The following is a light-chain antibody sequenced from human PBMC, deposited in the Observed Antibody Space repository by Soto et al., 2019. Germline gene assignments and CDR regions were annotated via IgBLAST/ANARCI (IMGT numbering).Light chain of an antibody. J-gene: IGKJ1*01. Sequence: EIVMTQSPATLSVSPGERATLSCRASQSVSSNLAWYQQKPGQAPRLLIYGASTRATGNPARFSSSGSGTEFTLTFSSLQSEDFAGYYCQQYNNWPPSWTFGQGTKVEIK. CDR2: GAS. CDR3: QQYNNWPPSWT. CDR1: QSVSSN. V-gene: IGKV3-15*01.